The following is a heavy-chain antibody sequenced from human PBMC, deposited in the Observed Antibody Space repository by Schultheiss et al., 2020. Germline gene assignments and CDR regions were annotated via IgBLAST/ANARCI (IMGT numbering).Heavy chain of an antibody. V-gene: IGHV3-23*01. CDR3: TTDRRAVADY. D-gene: IGHD6-19*01. CDR2: ISGSGGST. CDR1: GFTFSSYA. J-gene: IGHJ4*02. Sequence: GESLKISCAASGFTFSSYAMSWVRQAPGKGLEWVSAISGSGGSTYYADSVKGRFTISRDNSKNTLYLQMNSLRAEDTAVYYCTTDRRAVADYWGQGTLVTVSS.